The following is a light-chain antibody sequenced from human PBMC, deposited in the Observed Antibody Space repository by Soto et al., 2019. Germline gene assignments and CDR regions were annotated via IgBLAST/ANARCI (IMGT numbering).Light chain of an antibody. CDR3: QKYNEWPLT. Sequence: EIVMTQSPATLSVSPGERATLSCRASQSVNSMLAWYQQKPGQAPRLLIYGASTRATGIPARFSGSGSGTEFTLTISSLQSEDFAVYYCQKYNEWPLTFGGGTKVDIK. J-gene: IGKJ4*01. CDR1: QSVNSM. V-gene: IGKV3-15*01. CDR2: GAS.